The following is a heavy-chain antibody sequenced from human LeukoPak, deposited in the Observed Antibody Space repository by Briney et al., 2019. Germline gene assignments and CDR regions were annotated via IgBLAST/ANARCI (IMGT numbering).Heavy chain of an antibody. V-gene: IGHV2-70*12. D-gene: IGHD2/OR15-2a*01. Sequence: SGPTLVNPTQTLTLTCTFSGFSLSTSGMCVSWIRQPPGKALEWLARIDWDDDKYYSTSLKTRLTISKDTSKNQVVLTMTNMDPEDTATYYCAHRQTRTTSFDYWGQGTLVTVSS. CDR2: IDWDDDK. CDR3: AHRQTRTTSFDY. CDR1: GFSLSTSGMC. J-gene: IGHJ4*02.